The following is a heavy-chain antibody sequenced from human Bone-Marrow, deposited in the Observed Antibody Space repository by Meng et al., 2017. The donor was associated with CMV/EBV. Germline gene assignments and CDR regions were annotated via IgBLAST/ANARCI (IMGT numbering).Heavy chain of an antibody. V-gene: IGHV3-23*01. CDR2: ISGSGGAT. D-gene: IGHD2-2*02. CDR1: GFTFSAYA. Sequence: GESLKISCAASGFTFSAYAMNWVRQAPGKGLEWVSTISGSGGATYFADSVKGRFTISRDNSKSTLYLQMNSLRAEDTAVYYCARGYCSGASCYIDDWGQGTLVTVSS. CDR3: ARGYCSGASCYIDD. J-gene: IGHJ4*02.